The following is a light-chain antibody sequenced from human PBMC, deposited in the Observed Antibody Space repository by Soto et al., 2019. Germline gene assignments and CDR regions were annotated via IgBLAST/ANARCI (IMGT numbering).Light chain of an antibody. V-gene: IGKV1-9*01. J-gene: IGKJ3*01. CDR3: QQLNSYRAT. Sequence: IQLTQSPSSLSASVGDRVTITCRASQGISSYLAWYQQKPGKAPKLLIYAASTLQSGVPSRFSGSGSGTDFTLTISSQQPEDFATYYCQQLNSYRATFGPGTKVDIK. CDR2: AAS. CDR1: QGISSY.